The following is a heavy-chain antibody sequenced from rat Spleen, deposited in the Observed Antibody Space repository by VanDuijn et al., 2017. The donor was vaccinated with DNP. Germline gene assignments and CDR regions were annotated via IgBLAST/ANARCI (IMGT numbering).Heavy chain of an antibody. CDR3: ARWGSYGYNGGFDY. V-gene: IGHV3-1*01. CDR2: ISYSGST. CDR1: GHSITSGY. D-gene: IGHD1-9*01. Sequence: EVQLQESGPGLVKPSQSLSLTCSVTGHSITSGYGWNWIRKFPGNKMEWMGYISYSGSTSYNPSLKSRISITRDTSQNQFFLQLNSVTPEDTATYYCARWGSYGYNGGFDYWGQGVMVTVSS. J-gene: IGHJ2*01.